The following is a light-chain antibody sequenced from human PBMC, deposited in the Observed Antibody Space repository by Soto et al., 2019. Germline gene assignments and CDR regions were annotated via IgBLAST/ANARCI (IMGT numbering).Light chain of an antibody. CDR1: SSDVGNYKY. CDR2: EVS. J-gene: IGLJ1*01. V-gene: IGLV2-14*01. CDR3: SSYTSRSTPYV. Sequence: QSVLTQPASVSGSPGQSITISCTGTSSDVGNYKYVSWYQQHPGKAHKLMIYEVSNRPSGVSNRFSGSKSGNTASLTISGLQAEDEADYYCSSYTSRSTPYVFGTGTKVTVL.